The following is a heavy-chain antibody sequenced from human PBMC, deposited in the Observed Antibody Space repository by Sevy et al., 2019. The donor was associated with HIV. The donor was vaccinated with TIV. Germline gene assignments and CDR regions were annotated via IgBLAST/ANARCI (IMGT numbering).Heavy chain of an antibody. D-gene: IGHD2-2*01. J-gene: IGHJ5*02. Sequence: ASVKVSCKTSGGIFSNYVMHWVRQAPGQGLEWMGGFIPIFGKTKYAQKFQGRVTLTADESTGTAYMELSSLTSEDTAVNFCARGNQGVPAAIHDWFDPWGQGTLVTVSS. V-gene: IGHV1-69*13. CDR1: GGIFSNYV. CDR2: FIPIFGKT. CDR3: ARGNQGVPAAIHDWFDP.